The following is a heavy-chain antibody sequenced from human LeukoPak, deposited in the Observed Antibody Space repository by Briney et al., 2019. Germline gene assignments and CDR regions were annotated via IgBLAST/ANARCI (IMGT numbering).Heavy chain of an antibody. V-gene: IGHV4-4*07. CDR2: IYSSGST. J-gene: IGHJ4*02. CDR3: ARDLIVPDAMTGSGSYSTDY. CDR1: GGSISSYY. D-gene: IGHD3-10*01. Sequence: NPSETLSLTCTVSGGSISSYYWSWIRQPAGKGLEWIGRIYSSGSTNYNPSLKSRVTMSVDTSKNQCSLKLSSVTAADTAVYYCARDLIVPDAMTGSGSYSTDYWGQGTLATVSS.